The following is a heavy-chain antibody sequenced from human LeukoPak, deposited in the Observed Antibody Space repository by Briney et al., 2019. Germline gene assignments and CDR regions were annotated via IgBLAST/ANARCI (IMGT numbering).Heavy chain of an antibody. CDR1: GFTFSSYG. J-gene: IGHJ4*02. CDR2: IWYGGSNK. Sequence: PGGSLRLSCAASGFTFSSYGMHWVRQAPGKGLEWVAVIWYGGSNKYYADSVKGRFTISRDNSKNTLYLRMNSLRAEDTAVYYCARGLAEGELHNFDYWGQGTLVTVSS. V-gene: IGHV3-33*08. D-gene: IGHD1-1*01. CDR3: ARGLAEGELHNFDY.